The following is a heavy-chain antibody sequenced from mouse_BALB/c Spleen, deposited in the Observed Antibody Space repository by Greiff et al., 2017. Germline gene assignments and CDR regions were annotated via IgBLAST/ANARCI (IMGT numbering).Heavy chain of an antibody. D-gene: IGHD2-14*01. V-gene: IGHV5-6*01. CDR2: ISSGGSYT. CDR1: GFTFSSYG. J-gene: IGHJ2*01. Sequence: EVQLVESGGDLVKPGGSLKLSCAASGFTFSSYGMSWVRQTPDKRLEWVATISSGGSYTYYPASVKGRFTISRDNAKNTLYLQMSSLKSEDTAMYYCARGEVRRECYFDYWGQGTTRTVSS. CDR3: ARGEVRRECYFDY.